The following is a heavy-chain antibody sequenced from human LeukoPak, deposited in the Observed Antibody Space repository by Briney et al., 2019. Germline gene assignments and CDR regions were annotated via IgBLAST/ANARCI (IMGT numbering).Heavy chain of an antibody. CDR1: GGSISSYY. J-gene: IGHJ5*02. Sequence: SETLSLTCTVSGGSISSYYWSWIRQPPGKGLEWIGYIYYSGSTNYNPSLKSRVTISVDTSKNQFSLKLSSVTAADTAVYYCASFRYCSSTSCYNNWFDPWGQGTLVTVSS. V-gene: IGHV4-59*01. D-gene: IGHD2-2*02. CDR3: ASFRYCSSTSCYNNWFDP. CDR2: IYYSGST.